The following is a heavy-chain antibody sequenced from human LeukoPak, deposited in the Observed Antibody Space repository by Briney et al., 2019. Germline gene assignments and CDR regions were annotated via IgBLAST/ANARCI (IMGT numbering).Heavy chain of an antibody. V-gene: IGHV3-23*01. Sequence: AESLRLSCAASGFTFSSYAMSWVRQAPGKGLEWVSAISGSGDSTYYTDSVKGRFTISRDNSKNTLYLQMNSLRAEDTAVYYCAKHGSIFGVVPFDYWGQGSLVTVSS. CDR1: GFTFSSYA. D-gene: IGHD3-3*01. J-gene: IGHJ4*02. CDR3: AKHGSIFGVVPFDY. CDR2: ISGSGDST.